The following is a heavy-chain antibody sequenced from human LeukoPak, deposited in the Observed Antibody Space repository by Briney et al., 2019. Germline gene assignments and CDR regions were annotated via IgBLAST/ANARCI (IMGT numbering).Heavy chain of an antibody. CDR1: GYTFTSYG. CDR2: ISAYNGNT. CDR3: ARPQGIWFGELLSDYYYYGMDV. J-gene: IGHJ6*04. Sequence: ASVKVSCKASGYTFTSYGISWVRQAPGQGLEWMGWISAYNGNTNYARKLQGRVTMTTDTSTSTAYMELRSLRSDDTAVYYCARPQGIWFGELLSDYYYYGMDVWGKGTTVTVSS. D-gene: IGHD3-10*01. V-gene: IGHV1-18*04.